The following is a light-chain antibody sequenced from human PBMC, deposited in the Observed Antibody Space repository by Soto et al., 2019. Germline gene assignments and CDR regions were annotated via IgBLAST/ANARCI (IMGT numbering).Light chain of an antibody. V-gene: IGLV1-51*01. J-gene: IGLJ2*01. Sequence: QSVLTQPPSVSAAPGQKVTISCAGSSSNIGSNYVSWYQQIPRTAAKLLIYNNNERPSGIPDRFSGSKSDTSASLDITGLQNGDEADYYCGTWDRSLRAGVFGGGTKLTVL. CDR2: NNN. CDR1: SSNIGSNY. CDR3: GTWDRSLRAGV.